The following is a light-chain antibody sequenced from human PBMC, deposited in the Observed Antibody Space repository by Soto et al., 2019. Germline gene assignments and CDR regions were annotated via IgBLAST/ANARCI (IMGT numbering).Light chain of an antibody. Sequence: DIQMTQSPSSVSASVGDTVTITCRASQGISSWLARYQQKPGKAPRLMIYGVSTLQSGVPSRFSGSESGTDFSLTIRSLQPEDFATYYCQQAKSYPLTFGGGTKVEIK. J-gene: IGKJ4*01. V-gene: IGKV1D-12*01. CDR2: GVS. CDR1: QGISSW. CDR3: QQAKSYPLT.